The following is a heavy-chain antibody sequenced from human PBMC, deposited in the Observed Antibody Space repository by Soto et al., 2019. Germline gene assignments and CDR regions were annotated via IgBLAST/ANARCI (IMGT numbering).Heavy chain of an antibody. CDR2: IIVDSGNT. Sequence: SVKVSCKASGSTFADSAVQWVRQARGQSLEWVGRIIVDSGNTKSAEKFTERVSMSWDMSTSTAFMELRSLSSDDTAVYYCATANNTSPFDYWGLGTLVTVSS. CDR1: GSTFADSA. CDR3: ATANNTSPFDY. D-gene: IGHD1-26*01. V-gene: IGHV1-58*01. J-gene: IGHJ4*02.